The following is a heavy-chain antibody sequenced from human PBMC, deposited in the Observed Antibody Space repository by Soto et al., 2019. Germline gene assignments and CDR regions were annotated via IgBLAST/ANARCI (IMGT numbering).Heavy chain of an antibody. CDR2: INSDGSST. J-gene: IGHJ6*02. CDR3: ARDGLWNWNYYYYYYGMDV. Sequence: GGSLRLSCAASGFTFSSYWMHWVRQAPGKGLVWVSRINSDGSSTSYADSVKGRFTISRDNARNTLYLQMNSLRAEDTAVYYCARDGLWNWNYYYYYYGMDVWGQGTTVTVSS. D-gene: IGHD1-7*01. CDR1: GFTFSSYW. V-gene: IGHV3-74*01.